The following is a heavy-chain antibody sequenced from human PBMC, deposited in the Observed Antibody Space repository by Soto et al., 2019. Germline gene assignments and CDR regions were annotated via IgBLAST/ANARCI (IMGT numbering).Heavy chain of an antibody. CDR3: ARGRYGDY. CDR2: ISAHNGNT. J-gene: IGHJ4*02. Sequence: QVHLVQSRAEVKKPGASVKVSCKGSGYAFTTYSITGVRQAPGQGLEWMGWISAHNGNTNYAQKLQGRVTVTRDTSTSTAYMEQRSLRSDDTAVYYCARGRYGDYWGQGALVTVSS. CDR1: GYAFTTYS. V-gene: IGHV1-18*01. D-gene: IGHD1-1*01.